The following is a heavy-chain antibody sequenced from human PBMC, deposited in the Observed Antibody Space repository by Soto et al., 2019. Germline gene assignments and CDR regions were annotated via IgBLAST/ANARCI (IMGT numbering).Heavy chain of an antibody. CDR3: ARDHGSRDQPKHAFDI. Sequence: GASVKVSCKASGYTFTNYGVSWVRQAPGQRLEWMGWINAGNGNTKYSQKFQGRVTITRDTSASTAYMELSSLRSEDTAVYYCARDHGSRDQPKHAFDIWGQGTMVTVSS. J-gene: IGHJ3*02. D-gene: IGHD3-10*01. CDR2: INAGNGNT. V-gene: IGHV1-3*01. CDR1: GYTFTNYG.